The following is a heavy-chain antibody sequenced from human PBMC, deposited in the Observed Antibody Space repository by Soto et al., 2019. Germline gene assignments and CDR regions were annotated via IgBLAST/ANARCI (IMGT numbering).Heavy chain of an antibody. Sequence: QVQLQESGPGLVKPSETLSLTCTVSNDSISTYYWSWIRQPPGKGLEWIGYISYSGSANYNHSLKRRVLIAVDVYSNPFSLNLSSETAAETALYYCARLANVILPVSGTRCLDVWGKGTPVTGSS. CDR1: NDSISTYY. D-gene: IGHD2-2*01. CDR3: ARLANVILPVSGTRCLDV. J-gene: IGHJ6*04. V-gene: IGHV4-59*01. CDR2: ISYSGSA.